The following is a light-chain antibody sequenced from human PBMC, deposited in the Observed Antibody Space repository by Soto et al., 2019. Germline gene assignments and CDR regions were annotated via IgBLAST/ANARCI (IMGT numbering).Light chain of an antibody. J-gene: IGLJ1*01. CDR1: SSDVGAYDY. CDR2: VVS. CDR3: SLYTSSDTPYV. V-gene: IGLV2-14*01. Sequence: QSALTQPASVSGSPGQSITISCTGTSSDVGAYDYVSWYQQHPDKAPKLIIYVVSNRHSGVSNRFSGSKSGNTASLTISGLQAEDEADYYCSLYTSSDTPYVFGTGTKLNVL.